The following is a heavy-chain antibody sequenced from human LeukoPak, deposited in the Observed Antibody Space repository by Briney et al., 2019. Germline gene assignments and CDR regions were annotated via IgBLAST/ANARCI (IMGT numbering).Heavy chain of an antibody. D-gene: IGHD6-13*01. CDR3: ARVEEQLEGFDY. CDR1: GFTFSSYA. Sequence: PGGSLRLSCAASGFTFSSYAMHWVRQAPGKGLEWVAVISYDGSNKYYADSVKGRFTISRDNAKNSLYLQMNSLRAEDTAVYYCARVEEQLEGFDYWGQGTLVTVSS. V-gene: IGHV3-30-3*01. J-gene: IGHJ4*02. CDR2: ISYDGSNK.